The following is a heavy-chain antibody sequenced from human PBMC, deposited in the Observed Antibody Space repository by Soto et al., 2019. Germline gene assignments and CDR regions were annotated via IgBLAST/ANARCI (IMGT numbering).Heavy chain of an antibody. CDR3: AIYPLGYCISTSCYARAFDI. Sequence: ASVKVSCTASGYTFTSYYMHWVRQAPGQGLEWMGIINPSGGSTSYAQKFQGRVTMTRDTSTSTVYMELSSLRSEDTAVYYCAIYPLGYCISTSCYARAFDIWGQGTMVTVSS. CDR1: GYTFTSYY. J-gene: IGHJ3*02. CDR2: INPSGGST. V-gene: IGHV1-46*01. D-gene: IGHD2-2*01.